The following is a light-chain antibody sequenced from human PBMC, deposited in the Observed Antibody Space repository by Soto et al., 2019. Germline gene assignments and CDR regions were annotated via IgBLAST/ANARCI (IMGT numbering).Light chain of an antibody. CDR1: QSVSSSY. Sequence: EIVLTQSPGSLSLSPGERATISCRASQSVSSSYLAWYQQKPGQAPRLLIYGASSRATGIPDRFSGSGSGTDFPLTISRLEPEDFAVYYCQQYGSSPPITFGGGTKVEIK. V-gene: IGKV3-20*01. CDR2: GAS. CDR3: QQYGSSPPIT. J-gene: IGKJ4*01.